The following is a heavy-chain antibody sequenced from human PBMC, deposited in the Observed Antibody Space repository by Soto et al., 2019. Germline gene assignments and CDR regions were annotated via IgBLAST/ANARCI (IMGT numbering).Heavy chain of an antibody. CDR1: GGSISSSSYY. D-gene: IGHD7-27*01. CDR3: ARASQLGRVPY. CDR2: IYYSGST. Sequence: SETLSLTCTVSGGSISSSSYYWGWIRQPPGKGLEWIGSIYYSGSTYYNPSLKSRVTISVDTSKNQFSLKLSSVTAADTAVYYCARASQLGRVPYWGQGTLVTVSS. V-gene: IGHV4-39*07. J-gene: IGHJ4*02.